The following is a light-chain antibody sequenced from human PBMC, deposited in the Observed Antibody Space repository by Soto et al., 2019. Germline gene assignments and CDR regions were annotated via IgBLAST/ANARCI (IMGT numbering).Light chain of an antibody. CDR3: QQYKSYST. CDR2: DAS. Sequence: DIQMTQSPSTLPASVGDGVTITCRGSQSISNWLAWCQHRPGKAPRLLIYDASTLESGVPSRFSGSGSGTEFTLTINNLQPDDLATYICQQYKSYSTFGRGTKVDIK. J-gene: IGKJ1*01. CDR1: QSISNW. V-gene: IGKV1-5*01.